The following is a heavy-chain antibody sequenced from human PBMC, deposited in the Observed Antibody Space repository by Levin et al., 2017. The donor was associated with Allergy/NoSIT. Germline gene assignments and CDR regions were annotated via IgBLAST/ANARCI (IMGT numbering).Heavy chain of an antibody. V-gene: IGHV3-23*01. Sequence: LSLTCAASGFSFSSQAISWVRQAPGKGLEWVSAISGSGSRTYYADSVKGRFTISRDNSKNTLYLQLNSLRAEDTAVYYCAKEAAGGRFADYWGQGTLVTV. CDR1: GFSFSSQA. CDR3: AKEAAGGRFADY. CDR2: ISGSGSRT. J-gene: IGHJ4*02. D-gene: IGHD1-26*01.